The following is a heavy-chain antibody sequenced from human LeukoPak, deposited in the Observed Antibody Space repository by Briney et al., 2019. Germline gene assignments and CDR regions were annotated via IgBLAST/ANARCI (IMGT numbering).Heavy chain of an antibody. CDR3: ARVPLSDCCSFDY. CDR1: GYTFTGYY. D-gene: IGHD2-21*02. V-gene: IGHV1-2*02. Sequence: ASVKVSCKASGYTFTGYYMHWVRQAPGQGLEWMGWINPNSGGTNYAQKFQGRVTMTRDTSISTAYMELSRLRSDDTAVYYCARVPLSDCCSFDYWGQGTLVTVSS. J-gene: IGHJ4*02. CDR2: INPNSGGT.